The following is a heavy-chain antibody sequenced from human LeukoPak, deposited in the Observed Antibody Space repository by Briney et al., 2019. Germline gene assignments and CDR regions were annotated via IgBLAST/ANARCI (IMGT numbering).Heavy chain of an antibody. D-gene: IGHD3-22*01. Sequence: GGSLRLSCAASGFTFSSYSMNWVRQAPGKGLEWVSSISSSSSYIYYADSVKGRSTISRNNAKNSLYMQMNSVRAEDTAVYYCARDTKTYSYDSSGRSRGVFDYWGQGTLVTVSS. CDR2: ISSSSSYI. CDR3: ARDTKTYSYDSSGRSRGVFDY. V-gene: IGHV3-21*01. CDR1: GFTFSSYS. J-gene: IGHJ4*02.